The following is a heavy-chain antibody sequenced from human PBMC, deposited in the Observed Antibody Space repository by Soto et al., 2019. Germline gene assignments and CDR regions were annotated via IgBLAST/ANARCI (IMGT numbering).Heavy chain of an antibody. CDR1: GDSIRSGDYY. CDR2: IYYSGST. Sequence: QVHLEESGPGLVKPSQTLSLTCTVLGDSIRSGDYYWNWIRQPPGRGLEWIGYIYYSGSTYYNPSIKSRLTMSVDTSKNQFSLRLSSVIAAYTAVYYCARSVGYYYYGMDVWGQGTTVIVSS. J-gene: IGHJ6*02. CDR3: ARSVGYYYYGMDV. D-gene: IGHD1-26*01. V-gene: IGHV4-30-4*01.